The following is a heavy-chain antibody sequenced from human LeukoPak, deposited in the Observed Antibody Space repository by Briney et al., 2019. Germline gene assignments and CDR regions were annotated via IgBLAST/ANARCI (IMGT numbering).Heavy chain of an antibody. CDR1: GFTFSSYG. D-gene: IGHD2-15*01. V-gene: IGHV3-66*02. CDR2: IYSGGTA. CDR3: ARGKAAPTPFDY. J-gene: IGHJ4*02. Sequence: PGRSLRLSCAASGFTFSSYGMHWVRQAPGKGLEWVSVIYSGGTAYYADSVKGRFTISRDNSKNTLYLQMNSLRAEDTAVYYCARGKAAPTPFDYWGQGTLVTVSS.